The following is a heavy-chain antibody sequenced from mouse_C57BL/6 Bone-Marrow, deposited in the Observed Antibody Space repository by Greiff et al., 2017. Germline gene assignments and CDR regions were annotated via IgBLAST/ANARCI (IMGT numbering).Heavy chain of an antibody. D-gene: IGHD2-5*01. CDR2: ISSGGSYT. V-gene: IGHV5-6*01. CDR1: GFTFSSYG. CDR3: ARHSNSWFAY. Sequence: EVKLVESGGDLVKPGGSLKLSCAASGFTFSSYGMSWVRQTPDKRLEWVATISSGGSYTYYPDSVKGRFTISRDKAKNTLYLQMSSLKSEDTAMYYCARHSNSWFAYWGQGTLVTVSA. J-gene: IGHJ3*01.